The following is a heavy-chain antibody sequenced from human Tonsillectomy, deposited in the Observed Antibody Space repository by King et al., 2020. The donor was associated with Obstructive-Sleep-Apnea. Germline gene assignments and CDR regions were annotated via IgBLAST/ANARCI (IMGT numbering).Heavy chain of an antibody. Sequence: VQLQESGPGLVKPSQTLSLTCTVSGGSISSGGYYWSWIRQHPGKGLGWIGYIYYSGGTHYNPSLKSRVTISVDTSKNQFSLKLSSVTAADTAVYYCARARGITIFGVVITDAFDIWGQGTMVTVSS. CDR2: IYYSGGT. V-gene: IGHV4-31*03. CDR3: ARARGITIFGVVITDAFDI. J-gene: IGHJ3*02. D-gene: IGHD3-3*01. CDR1: GGSISSGGYY.